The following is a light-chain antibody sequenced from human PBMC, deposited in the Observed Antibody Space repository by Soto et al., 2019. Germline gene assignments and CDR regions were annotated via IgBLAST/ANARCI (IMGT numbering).Light chain of an antibody. CDR1: QTVSNK. J-gene: IGKJ2*01. V-gene: IGKV3-11*01. CDR3: QQYNSLYT. CDR2: DTS. Sequence: EIVLTQSPATLSSSPGERATLSCRASQTVSNKLAWYQHKPGQAPRLLIYDTSNRATGIPARFSGSGSGTDFTLTISSLQPDDSATYSCQQYNSLYTFGQGTKVDI.